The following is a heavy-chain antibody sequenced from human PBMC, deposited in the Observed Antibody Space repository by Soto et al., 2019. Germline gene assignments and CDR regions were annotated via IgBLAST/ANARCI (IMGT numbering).Heavy chain of an antibody. CDR2: IIPLFGTT. CDR3: ARDNSSDSSGYYNSDLRYYFDY. V-gene: IGHV1-69*13. J-gene: IGHJ4*02. Sequence: GASVKVSCKASGGLYSSYALSWVRQAPGQGLEWLGGIIPLFGTTSYARKFQGRVTITADELTTTAYMELSSLTSEDTAIYYCARDNSSDSSGYYNSDLRYYFDYWGQGTQVTVSS. CDR1: GGLYSSYA. D-gene: IGHD3-22*01.